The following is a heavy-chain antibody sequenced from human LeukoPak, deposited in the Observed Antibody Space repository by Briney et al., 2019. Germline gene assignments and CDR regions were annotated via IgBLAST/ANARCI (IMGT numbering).Heavy chain of an antibody. V-gene: IGHV3-21*01. CDR3: ARDEWGDAFDI. CDR1: GFTFSSYS. Sequence: GGSLRLSCAASGFTFSSYSMNWVRQAPGKGLEWVSSISSSSSYIHSADSVRGRFTISRDNAKNSLFLQMNSLRAEDTAVYYCARDEWGDAFDIWGQGTMVTVYS. J-gene: IGHJ3*02. CDR2: ISSSSSYI. D-gene: IGHD1-26*01.